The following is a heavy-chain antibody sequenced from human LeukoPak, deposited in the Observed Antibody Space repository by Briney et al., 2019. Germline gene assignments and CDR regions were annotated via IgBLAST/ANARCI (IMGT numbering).Heavy chain of an antibody. D-gene: IGHD6-6*01. CDR1: GFTFDDYG. CDR3: AREFGSSSPAYYYYYMDV. J-gene: IGHJ6*03. V-gene: IGHV3-48*04. CDR2: ISSSGNTI. Sequence: GGSLRLSCAASGFTFDDYGMNWVRQAPGKGLEWVSYISSSGNTIYYADSVKGRFTISRDNAKNSLYLQMNSLRAEDTAVYYCAREFGSSSPAYYYYYMDVWGKGTTVTVSS.